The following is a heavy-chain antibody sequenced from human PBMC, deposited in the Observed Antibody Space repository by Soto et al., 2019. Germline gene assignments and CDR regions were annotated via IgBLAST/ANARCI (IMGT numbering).Heavy chain of an antibody. CDR2: IHRTGST. CDR1: RGSISSYY. V-gene: IGHV4-59*12. D-gene: IGHD5-18*01. CDR3: ARRGYSYGYLHFDY. Sequence: SETLSLTCSVSRGSISSYYWSWVRQPPGKGLEWIGFIHRTGSTNYNPSLKSRVTISVDTSKNQFSLKLSSVTAADTAVYYCARRGYSYGYLHFDYWGQGTLVTVSS. J-gene: IGHJ4*02.